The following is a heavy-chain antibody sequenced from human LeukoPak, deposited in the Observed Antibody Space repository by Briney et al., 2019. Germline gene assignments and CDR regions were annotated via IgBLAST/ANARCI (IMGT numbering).Heavy chain of an antibody. CDR1: GGSISSYY. CDR2: IYYSGST. CDR3: ARDVGGGPFFDY. Sequence: SETLSLTCTVSGGSISSYYWSWIRQPPGKGLEWIGHIYYSGSTNYNPSLKSRVTISLDRSKNQFSLKLSSVTAADTAVYYCARDVGGGPFFDYWGQGTLVTVSS. V-gene: IGHV4-59*01. J-gene: IGHJ4*02. D-gene: IGHD2-15*01.